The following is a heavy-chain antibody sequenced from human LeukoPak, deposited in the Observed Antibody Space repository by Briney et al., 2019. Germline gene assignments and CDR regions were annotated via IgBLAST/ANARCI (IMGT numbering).Heavy chain of an antibody. V-gene: IGHV4-59*01. D-gene: IGHD4-11*01. Sequence: SETLSLTCTVSGGSITSSYWNWIRQPPGKGLEWIGYIHYSGSTNYNPSLRSRVTISVDASKNQFSLKLNSVTAADTAVYYCARAYSIEAVFDYWGQGTLVTVSS. CDR2: IHYSGST. CDR1: GGSITSSY. CDR3: ARAYSIEAVFDY. J-gene: IGHJ4*02.